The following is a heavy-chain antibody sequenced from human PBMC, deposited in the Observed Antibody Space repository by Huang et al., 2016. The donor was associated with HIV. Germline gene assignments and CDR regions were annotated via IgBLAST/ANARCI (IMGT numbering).Heavy chain of an antibody. D-gene: IGHD1-20*01. CDR2: IYYSGNI. CDR3: ARPLTGTTALGY. CDR1: GSSISSSYY. J-gene: IGHJ4*02. Sequence: QLQLQESGPGLVKPSETLSLTCTVSGSSISSSYYWGWIRQPPGKGREWIVNIYYSGNIPSNPSFKSRVTISVDTSKNHISLKVDSVTAADTAVYYCARPLTGTTALGYWGQGTLVTVSS. V-gene: IGHV4-39*01.